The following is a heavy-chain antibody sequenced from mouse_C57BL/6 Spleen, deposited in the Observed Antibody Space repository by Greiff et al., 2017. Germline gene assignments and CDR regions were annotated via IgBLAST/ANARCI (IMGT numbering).Heavy chain of an antibody. D-gene: IGHD1-1*01. Sequence: VQLKQSGPELVKPGASVKISCKASGYTFTDYYMNWVKQSHGKSLEWIGDINPNNGGTSYNQKFKGKATLTVDKSSSTAYMELRSLTSEDSAVYYGARCAYSTVVATGFDCWGNGTTLTVA. V-gene: IGHV1-26*01. J-gene: IGHJ2*01. CDR3: ARCAYSTVVATGFDC. CDR1: GYTFTDYY. CDR2: INPNNGGT.